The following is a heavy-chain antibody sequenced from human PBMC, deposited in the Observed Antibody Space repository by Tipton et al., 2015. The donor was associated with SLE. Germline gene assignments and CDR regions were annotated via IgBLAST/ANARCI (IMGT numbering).Heavy chain of an antibody. CDR1: GGSISSSNYY. J-gene: IGHJ4*02. CDR3: ARRIPDSGSFHFGY. V-gene: IGHV4-39*01. Sequence: TLSLTCTVSGGSISSSNYYWGWIRQPPGKGLEWIGSIYYNGITYYNPSLKSRVTISVDTSKNQFSPKLSSVTAADTAVFYCARRIPDSGSFHFGYWGQGTLVAVSS. CDR2: IYYNGIT. D-gene: IGHD1-26*01.